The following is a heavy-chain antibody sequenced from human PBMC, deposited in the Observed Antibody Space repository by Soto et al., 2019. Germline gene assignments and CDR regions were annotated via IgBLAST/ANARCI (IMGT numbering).Heavy chain of an antibody. D-gene: IGHD2-21*02. CDR2: IIPILGIA. Sequence: SVKVSCKASGGTFSSYTISWVRQAPGQGLEWMGRIIPILGIANYAQKFQGRVTITADKSTSTAYMELSSLRSEDTAVYYCAREGVTDYYYYHYMDVWGKGTTVTVSS. V-gene: IGHV1-69*04. J-gene: IGHJ6*03. CDR3: AREGVTDYYYYHYMDV. CDR1: GGTFSSYT.